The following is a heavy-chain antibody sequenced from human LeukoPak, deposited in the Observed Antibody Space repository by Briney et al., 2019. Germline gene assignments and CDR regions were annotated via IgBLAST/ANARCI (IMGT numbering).Heavy chain of an antibody. CDR2: IYPGDSDT. CDR3: ARTPGVATTRYGMDV. D-gene: IGHD5-12*01. V-gene: IGHV5-51*01. J-gene: IGHJ6*02. Sequence: GESLKISCKGSGYSFTSCWIGWVRQMPGKGLEWMGIIYPGDSDTRYSPSFQGQVTISADKSISTAYLQWSSLKASDTAMYYCARTPGVATTRYGMDVWGQGTTVTVSS. CDR1: GYSFTSCW.